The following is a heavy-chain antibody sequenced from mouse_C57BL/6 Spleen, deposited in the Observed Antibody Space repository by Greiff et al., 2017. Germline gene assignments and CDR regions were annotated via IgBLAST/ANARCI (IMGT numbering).Heavy chain of an antibody. CDR2: IYPGDGDT. D-gene: IGHD1-1*01. Sequence: VQLKESGAELVKPGASVKISCKASGYAFSSYWMNWVKQRPGKGLEWIGQIYPGDGDTNYNGKFKGKATLTADKSSSTAYMQLSSLTSEDSAVYFCARRYYGSNAMDYWGQGTSVTVSS. CDR1: GYAFSSYW. CDR3: ARRYYGSNAMDY. J-gene: IGHJ4*01. V-gene: IGHV1-80*01.